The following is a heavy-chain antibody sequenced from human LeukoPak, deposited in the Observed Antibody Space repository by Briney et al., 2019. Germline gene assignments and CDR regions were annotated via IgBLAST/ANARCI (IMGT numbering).Heavy chain of an antibody. CDR3: AREYYYDSSGYYYYYYYMDV. D-gene: IGHD3-22*01. CDR2: IYYSGST. CDR1: GGSISSSSYY. J-gene: IGHJ6*03. V-gene: IGHV4-39*07. Sequence: PSETLSLTCTVSGGSISSSSYYWGWIRQPPGKGLEWIGSIYYSGSTYYNPSLKSRVTISVDTSKNQFSLKLSSVTAADTAVYYCAREYYYDSSGYYYYYYYMDVWGKGTTVTVSS.